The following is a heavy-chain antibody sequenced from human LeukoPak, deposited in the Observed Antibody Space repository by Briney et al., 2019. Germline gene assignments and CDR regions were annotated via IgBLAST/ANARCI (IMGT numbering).Heavy chain of an antibody. CDR1: GYTFTSYG. V-gene: IGHV1-18*01. CDR3: ATGWAGRSFDY. D-gene: IGHD6-19*01. CDR2: ISAYNGNT. Sequence: GASVKVSRKASGYTFTSYGISWVRQAPGQGLEWMGWISAYNGNTNYAQKLQGRVTMTTDTSTGTAYMELRSLRSDDTAVYYCATGWAGRSFDYWGQGTLVTVSS. J-gene: IGHJ4*02.